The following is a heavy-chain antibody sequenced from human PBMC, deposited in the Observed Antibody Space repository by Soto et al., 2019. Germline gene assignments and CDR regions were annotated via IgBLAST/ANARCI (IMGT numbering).Heavy chain of an antibody. D-gene: IGHD1-26*01. CDR2: ISSSSSYI. CDR3: TRDPYGGSRYYFDS. V-gene: IGHV3-21*01. Sequence: LSCAASGFTFSSYSMNWVRQAPGKGLEWVSSISSSSSYIYYADSVKGRFTISRDNAKNSLYLQMNSLRPEDTAVYYCTRDPYGGSRYYFDSWGQGTLVTVSS. J-gene: IGHJ4*02. CDR1: GFTFSSYS.